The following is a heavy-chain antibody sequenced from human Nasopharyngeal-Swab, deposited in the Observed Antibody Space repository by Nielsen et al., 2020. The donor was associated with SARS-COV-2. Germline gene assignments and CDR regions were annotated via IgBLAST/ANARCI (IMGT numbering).Heavy chain of an antibody. CDR2: IYYSGGT. Sequence: SETLSLTCTVSGGSISSSSYYWGWIRQPPGKGLEWIGSIYYSGGTYYNPSLKSRVTISVDTSKNQFSLKLSSVTAADTAVYYCARHASGGGGPRLDYWGQGTLVTVSS. V-gene: IGHV4-39*01. CDR3: ARHASGGGGPRLDY. CDR1: GGSISSSSYY. D-gene: IGHD2-21*01. J-gene: IGHJ4*02.